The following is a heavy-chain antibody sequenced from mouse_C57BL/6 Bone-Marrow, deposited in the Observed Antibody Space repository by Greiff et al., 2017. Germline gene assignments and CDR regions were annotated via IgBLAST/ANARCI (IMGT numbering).Heavy chain of an antibody. CDR1: GYTFTSYD. D-gene: IGHD1-1*01. CDR2: IYPRDGST. Sequence: QVQLKESGPELVKPGASVKLSCKASGYTFTSYDINWVKQRPGQGLEWIGWIYPRDGSTKYNEKFKGKATLTVDTSSSTAYMELHSLTSEDSAVYFCAIGSRGDYYAMDYWGQGTSVTVSS. CDR3: AIGSRGDYYAMDY. J-gene: IGHJ4*01. V-gene: IGHV1-85*01.